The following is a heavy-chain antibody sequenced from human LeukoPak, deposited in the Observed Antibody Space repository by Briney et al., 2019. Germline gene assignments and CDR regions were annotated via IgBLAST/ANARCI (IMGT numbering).Heavy chain of an antibody. Sequence: KSGGSLRLSCAASGFTFSSYSMNWARQAPGKGLEWVSSISSSSSYIYYADSVKGRFTISRDNAKNSLYLQMNSLRAEDTAVYYCARDGYGDYSSDYWGQGTLVTVSS. CDR2: ISSSSSYI. J-gene: IGHJ4*02. D-gene: IGHD4-17*01. V-gene: IGHV3-21*01. CDR1: GFTFSSYS. CDR3: ARDGYGDYSSDY.